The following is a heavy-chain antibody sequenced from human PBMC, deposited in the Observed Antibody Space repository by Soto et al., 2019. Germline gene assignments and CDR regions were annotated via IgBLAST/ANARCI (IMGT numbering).Heavy chain of an antibody. J-gene: IGHJ5*02. CDR3: ARPNPPSSIAGSDNWFDP. V-gene: IGHV5-51*01. Sequence: LGESLKISCKGSGYSFTSYWIGWVRQMPGKGLEWTGIIYPGDSDTRYSPSFQGQVTISADKSISTAYLQWSSLKASDTAMYYCARPNPPSSIAGSDNWFDPWGQGTLVTVSS. CDR1: GYSFTSYW. D-gene: IGHD6-6*01. CDR2: IYPGDSDT.